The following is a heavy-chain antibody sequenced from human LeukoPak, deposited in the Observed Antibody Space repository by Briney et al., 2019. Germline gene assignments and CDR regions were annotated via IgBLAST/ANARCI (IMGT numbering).Heavy chain of an antibody. Sequence: GGSVRLCCAASGFTFSSYAMSWVRQAPGKGLEWVSAISGSGGSTYYADSVKGRFAISRDNSKNTLYLQMNSLRAEDTAVYYCAKGIHKWELLDYFDYWGQGTLVTVSS. CDR2: ISGSGGST. CDR3: AKGIHKWELLDYFDY. V-gene: IGHV3-23*01. J-gene: IGHJ4*02. CDR1: GFTFSSYA. D-gene: IGHD1-26*01.